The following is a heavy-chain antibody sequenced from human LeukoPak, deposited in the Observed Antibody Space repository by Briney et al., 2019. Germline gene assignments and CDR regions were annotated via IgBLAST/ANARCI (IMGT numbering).Heavy chain of an antibody. CDR1: GGSLSSFY. CDR2: IYYNGNT. J-gene: IGHJ4*02. V-gene: IGHV4-59*08. Sequence: PSETLSLTCTVSGGSLSSFYWNWMRQPPRRGLEWIGYIYYNGNTNYNPSLQRRVTIAVDTSKNQFSLRLSSVTAADPAVYYCATLATTLQPPDNWGQGILVTVSS. CDR3: ATLATTLQPPDN. D-gene: IGHD1-14*01.